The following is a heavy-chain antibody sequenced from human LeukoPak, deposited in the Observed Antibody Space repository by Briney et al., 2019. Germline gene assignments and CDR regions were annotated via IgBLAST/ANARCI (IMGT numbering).Heavy chain of an antibody. CDR1: GGSFSDYY. J-gene: IGHJ4*02. CDR3: ARHRFAGYLFDY. Sequence: SETLSLTCAVYGGSFSDYYWSWIDQAPGGGLEWIGEINHGGGTKYNPSLKSRLTISVDTSKNQFSLNLSSVTAADTAMYYCARHRFAGYLFDYWSQGTLVTVSS. V-gene: IGHV4-34*01. CDR2: INHGGGT. D-gene: IGHD5-12*01.